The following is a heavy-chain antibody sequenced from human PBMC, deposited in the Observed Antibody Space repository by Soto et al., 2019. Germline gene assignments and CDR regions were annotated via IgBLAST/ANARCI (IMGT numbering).Heavy chain of an antibody. V-gene: IGHV3-74*01. Sequence: LSLTCAASGFTFSSYWMHWVRQAPGKGLVWVSRINSDGSSTSYADSVKGRFTISRDNAKNTLYLQMNSLRAEDTAVYYCAREPPVSGAFDIWGQGTMVTVSS. CDR3: AREPPVSGAFDI. CDR1: GFTFSSYW. J-gene: IGHJ3*02. D-gene: IGHD3-10*01. CDR2: INSDGSST.